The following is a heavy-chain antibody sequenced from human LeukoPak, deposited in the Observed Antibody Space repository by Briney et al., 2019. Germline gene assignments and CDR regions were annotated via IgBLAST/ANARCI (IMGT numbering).Heavy chain of an antibody. V-gene: IGHV7-4-1*02. CDR1: GYIFTGYP. CDR2: INTNTGNP. D-gene: IGHD3-16*01. J-gene: IGHJ5*02. CDR3: VREGDMVYFDP. Sequence: ASVKVSCKTSGYIFTGYPMSWVRQAPGQGLEWMGRINTNTGNPTYAQGFTSRFVFSLDTAVSTAYLQISSLKADDTAVYYCVREGDMVYFDPWGQGTLVLVSS.